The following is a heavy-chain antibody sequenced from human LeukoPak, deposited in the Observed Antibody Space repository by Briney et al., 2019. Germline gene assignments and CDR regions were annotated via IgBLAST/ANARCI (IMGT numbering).Heavy chain of an antibody. V-gene: IGHV4-59*02. Sequence: SETLSLTCTVSNGSVSSYYCSLIRQSPEKGLEWIGYIYYTGNTNYNPSLKSRVTILVDASKNQFSLNLSSVTAADTAVYYCAGSPNPYYFDFWGQGSLVTVSS. J-gene: IGHJ4*02. D-gene: IGHD6-19*01. CDR2: IYYTGNT. CDR3: AGSPNPYYFDF. CDR1: NGSVSSYY.